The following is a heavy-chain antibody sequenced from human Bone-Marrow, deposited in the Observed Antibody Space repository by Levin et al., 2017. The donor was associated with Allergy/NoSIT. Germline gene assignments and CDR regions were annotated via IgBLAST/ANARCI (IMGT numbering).Heavy chain of an antibody. V-gene: IGHV3-48*01. Sequence: GGSLRLSCAASGFTFSSYSMNWVRQAPGKGLEWVSYISSSSSTIYYADSVKGRFTISRDNAKNSLYLQMNSLRAEDTAVYYCARRYCSSTSCSYYFDYWGQGTLVTVSS. CDR2: ISSSSSTI. CDR1: GFTFSSYS. D-gene: IGHD2-2*01. CDR3: ARRYCSSTSCSYYFDY. J-gene: IGHJ4*02.